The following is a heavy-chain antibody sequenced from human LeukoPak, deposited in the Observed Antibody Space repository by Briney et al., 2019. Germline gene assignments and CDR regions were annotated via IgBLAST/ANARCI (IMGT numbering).Heavy chain of an antibody. CDR2: ISAYNGNT. D-gene: IGHD5-24*01. V-gene: IGHV1-18*01. CDR1: GYTFTSYG. CDR3: ARGEPTRRRDGYNWDY. J-gene: IGHJ4*02. Sequence: GASVKVSCKASGYTFTSYGISWVRQAPGQGLEWMGWISAYNGNTNYAQKLQGRATMTTDTSTSTAYMELTSLRSDDTAVYYCARGEPTRRRDGYNWDYWGQGTLVTVSS.